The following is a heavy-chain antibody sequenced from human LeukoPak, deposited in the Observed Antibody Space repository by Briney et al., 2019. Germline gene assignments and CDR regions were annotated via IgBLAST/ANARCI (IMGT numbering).Heavy chain of an antibody. V-gene: IGHV1-2*02. CDR3: ATTLAAGFEY. D-gene: IGHD6-13*01. Sequence: EASVKVSCKASGYTFTGYYMHWVRQAPGQGLEWMGWINPNSGGTNYAQKFQGRVTMTRDTSISTAYMEVSSLRSDDTAVYYCATTLAAGFEYWGQGTLVTVSS. J-gene: IGHJ4*02. CDR1: GYTFTGYY. CDR2: INPNSGGT.